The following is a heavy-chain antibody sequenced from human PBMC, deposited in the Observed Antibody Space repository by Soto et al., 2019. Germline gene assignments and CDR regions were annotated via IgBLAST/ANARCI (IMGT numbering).Heavy chain of an antibody. J-gene: IGHJ6*03. D-gene: IGHD2-2*01. V-gene: IGHV3-7*01. CDR2: INQDGSES. CDR3: VRDFHQLLGANYFYYMDV. Sequence: QPGGSLRLSCVASGFSFSSYWMSWVRQAPGKGLEWVANINQDGSESHYVDSVKGRFSISRDSAKNSLYLQVNSLRVEDTAVYYCVRDFHQLLGANYFYYMDVWGKGTTVTVSS. CDR1: GFSFSSYW.